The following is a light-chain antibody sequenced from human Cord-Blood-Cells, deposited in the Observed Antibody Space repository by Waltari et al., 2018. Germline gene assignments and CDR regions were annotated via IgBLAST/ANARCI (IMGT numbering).Light chain of an antibody. Sequence: DIQMTQSASSLSGSVGDRVTITCRARQSISIYLNWYQHKPGKAPKHLIYASSSLHSGVPSMSSGSGSETDFYLSIRSLHPEDFATYYSQSSYSTPYPFGQGPKLEIK. CDR1: QSISIY. CDR3: QSSYSTPYP. V-gene: IGKV1-39*01. J-gene: IGKJ2*01. CDR2: ASS.